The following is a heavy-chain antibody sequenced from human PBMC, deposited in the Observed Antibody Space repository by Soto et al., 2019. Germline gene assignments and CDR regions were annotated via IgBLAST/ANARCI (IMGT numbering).Heavy chain of an antibody. Sequence: QVQLVQSGAEVKKPGASVKVSCKASGYTFTSYYMHWVRQAPGQGLEWMGIINPSGGSTSYAQKLQGRVAMTRDKSPSTVYMELSSLRSEDTAVYYCARDFVDIVATIKGKGWFDPWGQGTLVTVSS. CDR3: ARDFVDIVATIKGKGWFDP. CDR1: GYTFTSYY. D-gene: IGHD5-12*01. J-gene: IGHJ5*02. V-gene: IGHV1-46*04. CDR2: INPSGGST.